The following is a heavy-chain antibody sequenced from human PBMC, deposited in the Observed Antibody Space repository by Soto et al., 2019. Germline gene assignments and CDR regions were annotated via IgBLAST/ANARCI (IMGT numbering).Heavy chain of an antibody. J-gene: IGHJ6*02. Sequence: QVQLVESGGGVVQPGRSLRLSCAASGFTFSSYGMHWVRQAPGKGLEWVAVIWYDGSNKYYADSVKGRFTISRDNSKNTPYLQMNILKADDTAVYYCARDLSTSRYYYGMDVWGQGTTVTVSS. CDR2: IWYDGSNK. V-gene: IGHV3-33*01. CDR1: GFTFSSYG. CDR3: ARDLSTSRYYYGMDV. D-gene: IGHD2-2*01.